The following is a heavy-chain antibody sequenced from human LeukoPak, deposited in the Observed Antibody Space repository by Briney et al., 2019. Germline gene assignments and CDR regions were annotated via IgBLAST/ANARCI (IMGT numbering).Heavy chain of an antibody. Sequence: GASAKVSCKASGYTFTGYYMHWVRQAPGQGLEWMGRINPNSGGTNYAQKFQGRVTMTRDTSISTAYMELSRLRSDDTAVYYCARGYYGSGSYYPVYYYYGMDVWGQGTTVTVCS. CDR2: INPNSGGT. CDR3: ARGYYGSGSYYPVYYYYGMDV. V-gene: IGHV1-2*06. J-gene: IGHJ6*02. D-gene: IGHD3-10*01. CDR1: GYTFTGYY.